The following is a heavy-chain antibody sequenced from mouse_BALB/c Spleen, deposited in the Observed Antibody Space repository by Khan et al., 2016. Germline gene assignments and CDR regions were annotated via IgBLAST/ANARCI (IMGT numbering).Heavy chain of an antibody. Sequence: QIQVVQSGPELKKPGETVKISCKASGYTFTNYGMNWVKQAPGKGLKWMGWINTNTGEPTYAEELKGRFAFSLESSASTAYLQINHLQNEDTATYFCAEDYYGSNWFAYWGQGTLVTVSA. CDR1: GYTFTNYG. J-gene: IGHJ3*01. V-gene: IGHV9-3*02. CDR3: AEDYYGSNWFAY. CDR2: INTNTGEP. D-gene: IGHD1-1*01.